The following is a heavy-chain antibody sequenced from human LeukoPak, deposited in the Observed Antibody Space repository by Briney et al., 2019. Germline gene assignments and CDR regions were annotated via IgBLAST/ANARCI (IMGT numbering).Heavy chain of an antibody. CDR1: GFTFSSYA. CDR3: AREVRRGSDYFDY. J-gene: IGHJ4*02. CDR2: ISTTSATI. V-gene: IGHV3-48*01. Sequence: GGSLRLSCAASGFTFSSYAMTWVRLAPGKGLEWVAWISTTSATIYYADSVKGRFTISRDNAKNSLYLRMNSLSGEDTAVYYCAREVRRGSDYFDYWGQGTLVTVSS. D-gene: IGHD6-19*01.